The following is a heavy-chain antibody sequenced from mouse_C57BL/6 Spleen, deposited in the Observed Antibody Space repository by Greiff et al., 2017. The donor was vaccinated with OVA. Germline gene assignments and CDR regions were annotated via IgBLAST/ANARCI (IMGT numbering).Heavy chain of an antibody. Sequence: QVQLQQPGTELVKPGASVKLSCKASGYTFTSYWMHWVKQRPGQGLEWIGEINPSTGGTTYNQKFKAKATLTVDKSSSTAYMQLKSLTSEDSAVYYCARGGVYYGYDVRYFDVWGTGTTVTVSS. D-gene: IGHD2-2*01. CDR2: INPSTGGT. J-gene: IGHJ1*03. CDR3: ARGGVYYGYDVRYFDV. CDR1: GYTFTSYW. V-gene: IGHV1-53*01.